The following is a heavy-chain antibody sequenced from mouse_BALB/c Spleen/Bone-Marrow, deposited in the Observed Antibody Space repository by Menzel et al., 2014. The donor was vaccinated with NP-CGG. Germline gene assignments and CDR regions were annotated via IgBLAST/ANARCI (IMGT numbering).Heavy chain of an antibody. J-gene: IGHJ4*01. CDR2: IWGDGST. D-gene: IGHD2-4*01. V-gene: IGHV2-6-7*01. CDR3: ARDSFLITRALDY. Sequence: VMLVESGPGLVAPSQSLSITCTVSGFSLTGYGVSWVRQPPGKGLEWLGMIWGDGSTDYNSALKSRLSISKDNSKSQVVLKMNSLQTDDTARYYCARDSFLITRALDYWGQGTSVTVSS. CDR1: GFSLTGYG.